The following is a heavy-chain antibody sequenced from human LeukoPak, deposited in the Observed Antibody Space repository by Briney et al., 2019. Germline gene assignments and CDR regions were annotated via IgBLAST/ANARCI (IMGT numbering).Heavy chain of an antibody. CDR1: GYTFTGYY. CDR2: INPNSGGT. Sequence: ASVKVSCKASGYTFTGYYMHWVRQAPGQGLEWMGWINPNSGGTNYAQKFQGWVTMTRDTSISTAYMELSSLRSEDTAVYYCARGKSSSWYKLLDYWGQGTLVTVSS. J-gene: IGHJ4*02. V-gene: IGHV1-2*04. CDR3: ARGKSSSWYKLLDY. D-gene: IGHD6-13*01.